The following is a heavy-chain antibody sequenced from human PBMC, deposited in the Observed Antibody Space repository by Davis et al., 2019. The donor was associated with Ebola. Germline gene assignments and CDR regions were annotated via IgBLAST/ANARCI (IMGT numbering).Heavy chain of an antibody. CDR2: INKDGSTV. CDR3: ARVDASSAFDI. CDR1: GFTFSSYW. V-gene: IGHV3-74*01. J-gene: IGHJ3*02. Sequence: GESLKISCAASGFTFSSYWMHWVRQAPGKGLVWVSRINKDGSTVSYADSVKGRFTISRDNAKNTLYLQMNSLRADDTAVYYCARVDASSAFDIWGQGTMVTVSS.